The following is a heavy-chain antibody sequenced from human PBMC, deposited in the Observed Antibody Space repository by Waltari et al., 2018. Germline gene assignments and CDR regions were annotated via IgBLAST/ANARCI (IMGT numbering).Heavy chain of an antibody. Sequence: QVQLVQSGAEVKKPGSSVKVSCKASGGTFSSYAISWVRQAPGQGLEWMGGIIPIFGTANDAQKFQGRVTITADESTSTAYMELSSLRSEDTAVYYCARADSSGWQDYYYYGMDVWGQGTTVTVSS. CDR1: GGTFSSYA. J-gene: IGHJ6*02. V-gene: IGHV1-69*13. D-gene: IGHD6-19*01. CDR3: ARADSSGWQDYYYYGMDV. CDR2: IIPIFGTA.